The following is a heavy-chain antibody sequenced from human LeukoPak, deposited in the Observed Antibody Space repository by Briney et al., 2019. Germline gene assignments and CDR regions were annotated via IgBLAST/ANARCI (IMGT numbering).Heavy chain of an antibody. CDR2: VNDSGST. CDR1: GGSFSGYY. J-gene: IGHJ6*04. V-gene: IGHV4-34*01. CDR3: ARLGYYGSGPKDV. Sequence: SETLSLTCAVYGGSFSGYYWSWIRQPPGKGLEWIGEVNDSGSTKYNLSLKSRVTISLGTSKNQFSLNLRSVTAADTAVYYCARLGYYGSGPKDVWGKGTTVTISS. D-gene: IGHD3-10*01.